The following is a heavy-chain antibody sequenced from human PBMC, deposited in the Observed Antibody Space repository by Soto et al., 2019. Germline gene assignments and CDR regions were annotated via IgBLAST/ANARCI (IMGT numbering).Heavy chain of an antibody. CDR3: ARVRRYYDFWSGYYHGYDY. CDR1: GFTFSSYW. CDR2: INSDGSST. J-gene: IGHJ4*02. Sequence: LRLSCAASGFTFSSYWMHWVRQAPGKGLVWVSRINSDGSSTSYADSVKGRFTISRDNAKNTLYLQMNSLRAEDTAVYYCARVRRYYDFWSGYYHGYDYWGQGTLVTVSS. D-gene: IGHD3-3*01. V-gene: IGHV3-74*01.